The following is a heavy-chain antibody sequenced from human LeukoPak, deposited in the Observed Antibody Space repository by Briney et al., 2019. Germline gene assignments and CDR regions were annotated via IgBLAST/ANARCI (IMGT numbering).Heavy chain of an antibody. V-gene: IGHV4-59*01. Sequence: NPSETLSLTCTVSGGSISSYYWSWIRQPPGKGLEWIGYIYYSGSTNYNPSLKSRVTISVDTSKNQFSLKLSSVTAADTAVYYCARVSCSSTSCPKRDAFDIWGQGTMVTVSS. CDR2: IYYSGST. D-gene: IGHD2-2*01. CDR1: GGSISSYY. J-gene: IGHJ3*02. CDR3: ARVSCSSTSCPKRDAFDI.